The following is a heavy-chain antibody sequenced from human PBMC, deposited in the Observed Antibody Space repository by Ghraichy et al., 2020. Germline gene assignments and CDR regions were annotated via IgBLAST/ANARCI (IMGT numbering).Heavy chain of an antibody. CDR1: GGSISSYY. J-gene: IGHJ4*02. V-gene: IGHV4-4*07. Sequence: GSLSLTCTVSGGSISSYYLSWIRQPAGKGLEWIGRIYTSGSTNYNPSLKSRVTMSVDTSKNQFSLKLSSVTAADTAVYYCARDQGKSHNYFDYWGQGTLVTVSS. CDR3: ARDQGKSHNYFDY. CDR2: IYTSGST.